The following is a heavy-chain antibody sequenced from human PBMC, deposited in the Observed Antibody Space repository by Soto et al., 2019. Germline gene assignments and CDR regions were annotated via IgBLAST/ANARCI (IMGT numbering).Heavy chain of an antibody. CDR3: ARVSKSTDSLDC. J-gene: IGHJ4*02. Sequence: QVPLKESGPVLVKHTETLTLTCSVSGFSLSNATMGVGCLRQPPGKSLEWLAHIFSNDEKFYTTSLKTRLTISKDTPKSQVVFIMSTVEPVDTAIYYWARVSKSTDSLDCWGQGTLVTVSS. D-gene: IGHD2-21*02. CDR1: GFSLSNATMG. CDR2: IFSNDEK. V-gene: IGHV2-26*01.